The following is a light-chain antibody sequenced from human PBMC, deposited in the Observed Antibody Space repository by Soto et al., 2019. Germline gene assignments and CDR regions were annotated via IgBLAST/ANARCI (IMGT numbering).Light chain of an antibody. CDR1: KSVSNN. CDR3: QHYNEWPLT. CDR2: GAS. Sequence: ETVMTQSPATLSESQGERATLSCRASKSVSNNLAWYQQKPGQAPRLLIYGASARATGIPARFSGSGFGTEFTLTISILQSEDSAVYYCQHYNEWPLTFGGGTKVEIK. J-gene: IGKJ4*01. V-gene: IGKV3-15*01.